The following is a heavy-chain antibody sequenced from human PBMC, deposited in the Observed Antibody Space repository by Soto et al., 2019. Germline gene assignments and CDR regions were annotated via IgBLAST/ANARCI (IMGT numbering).Heavy chain of an antibody. J-gene: IGHJ4*02. CDR3: ARSIAVAGIDY. D-gene: IGHD6-19*01. CDR1: GFTFSSYS. Sequence: EVQLVESGGGLVKPGGSLRLSCAASGFTFSSYSMNWVRQAPGKGLEWVSSISSSSSYIYYADSVKGRFTISRDNAKNSLDLQMNSLRAEDTAVYYCARSIAVAGIDYWGQGTLVTVSS. V-gene: IGHV3-21*01. CDR2: ISSSSSYI.